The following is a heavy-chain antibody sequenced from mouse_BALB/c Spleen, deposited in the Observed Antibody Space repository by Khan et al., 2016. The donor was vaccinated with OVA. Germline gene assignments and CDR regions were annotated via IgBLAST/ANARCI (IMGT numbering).Heavy chain of an antibody. CDR1: GYTFTSYW. J-gene: IGHJ3*01. D-gene: IGHD2-1*01. CDR3: ARGYFGNYEFAY. V-gene: IGHV1S132*01. Sequence: VKLLESGAELVKPGASVKLSCKTSGYTFTSYWIQWVKQRPGQGLGWIGQIFPGTGTTYSNENFKAKATLTVDTSSSTAYMQLSSLTSEDSAVYFCARGYFGNYEFAYWGQGTLVTVSA. CDR2: IFPGTGTT.